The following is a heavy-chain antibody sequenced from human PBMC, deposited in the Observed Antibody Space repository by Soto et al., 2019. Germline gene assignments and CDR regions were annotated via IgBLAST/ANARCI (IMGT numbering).Heavy chain of an antibody. D-gene: IGHD2-21*02. CDR3: AKGLAYCGGDCYSHFDL. Sequence: ASVKVSCKASGYTFTSYAMHWVRQAPGQRLEWMGWINAGNGNTKYSQKFQGRVTITRDTSASTAYMELSSLRSEDTAVYYCAKGLAYCGGDCYSHFDLWGRGTLVTVSS. CDR1: GYTFTSYA. CDR2: INAGNGNT. V-gene: IGHV1-3*01. J-gene: IGHJ2*01.